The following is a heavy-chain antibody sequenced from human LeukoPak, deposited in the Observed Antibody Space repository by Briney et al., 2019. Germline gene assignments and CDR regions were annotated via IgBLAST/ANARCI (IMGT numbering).Heavy chain of an antibody. CDR2: IYYSGST. CDR1: GGSFSSSSYY. V-gene: IGHV4-61*01. CDR3: ASSGWYVDYYYYYMDV. D-gene: IGHD6-19*01. J-gene: IGHJ6*03. Sequence: SETLSLTCSVSGGSFSSSSYYWSWIRQPPGKGLEWIGYIYYSGSTNYNPSLKSRVTISVDTSKNQFSLKLSSVTAADTAVYYCASSGWYVDYYYYYMDVWGKGTTVTVSS.